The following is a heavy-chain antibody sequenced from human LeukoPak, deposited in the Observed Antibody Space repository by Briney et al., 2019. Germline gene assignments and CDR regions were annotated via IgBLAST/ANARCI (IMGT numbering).Heavy chain of an antibody. CDR2: FYHSGIT. Sequence: SETLSLTCTVSGYSISSGYFWGWIRQPPGKGLEWIGSFYHSGITYYNPSLKSRVTISVEMSKNQFSLKLSSVTAADTAVYYCASSSGWYGGDNWFDPWGQGTLVTVSS. J-gene: IGHJ5*02. CDR3: ASSSGWYGGDNWFDP. V-gene: IGHV4-38-2*02. CDR1: GYSISSGYF. D-gene: IGHD6-19*01.